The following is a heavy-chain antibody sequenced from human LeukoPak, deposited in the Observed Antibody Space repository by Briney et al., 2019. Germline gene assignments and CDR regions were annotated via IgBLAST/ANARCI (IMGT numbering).Heavy chain of an antibody. Sequence: ASVKVSCKASDYTFSTYVISWVRQAPGQGPEWMGWISPYKGNAIYAQRLQGRVTMTTDTSTGTAYMELRSLTFDDTAVYYCATAQDYGEYVLGYFDYWGQGTLVTVSS. CDR3: ATAQDYGEYVLGYFDY. V-gene: IGHV1-18*01. CDR2: ISPYKGNA. J-gene: IGHJ4*02. D-gene: IGHD4-17*01. CDR1: DYTFSTYV.